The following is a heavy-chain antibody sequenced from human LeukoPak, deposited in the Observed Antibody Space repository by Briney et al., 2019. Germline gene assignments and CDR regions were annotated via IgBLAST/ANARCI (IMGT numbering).Heavy chain of an antibody. CDR3: ARVGYDFWSGAYYWYFDL. Sequence: PSETLSLTCAVYGGSLSGYYWSWIRQPPGKGLEWNGEINHSGSTNYNPSLKSRVTISVDTSKNQFSLKLSSVTAADTAVYYCARVGYDFWSGAYYWYFDLWGRGTLVTVSS. J-gene: IGHJ2*01. CDR2: INHSGST. D-gene: IGHD3-3*01. V-gene: IGHV4-34*01. CDR1: GGSLSGYY.